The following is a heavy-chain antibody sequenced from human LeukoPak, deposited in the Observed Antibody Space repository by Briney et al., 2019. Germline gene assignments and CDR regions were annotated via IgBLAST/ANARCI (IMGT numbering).Heavy chain of an antibody. CDR1: AGSITSYY. J-gene: IGHJ3*02. Sequence: SETLTLTCTVSAGSITSYYWSWIRQPPGRGLEWIGYIYYSGSTNYNPSLKSRVTISVDTSKNQLSLKLSSVTAADTAVYLCARLHRGDDAFDIWGLGTMVTVSS. CDR3: ARLHRGDDAFDI. V-gene: IGHV4-59*08. D-gene: IGHD3-10*01. CDR2: IYYSGST.